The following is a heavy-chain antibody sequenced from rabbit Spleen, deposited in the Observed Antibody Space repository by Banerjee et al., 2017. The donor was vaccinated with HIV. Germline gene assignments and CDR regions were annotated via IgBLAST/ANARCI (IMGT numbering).Heavy chain of an antibody. J-gene: IGHJ6*01. CDR1: GFSFSNGYY. D-gene: IGHD8-1*01. CDR3: ARDSGSSFSSYGMDL. CDR2: INAVTGKS. V-gene: IGHV1S45*01. Sequence: QEQLVESGGGLVQPEGSLTLTCTASGFSFSNGYYMCWVRQAPGKGLEWIACINAVTGKSVYASWAKGRFTMSRTSSTTVTLQMTSLTAADTATYFCARDSGSSFSSYGMDLWGQGTLVTVS.